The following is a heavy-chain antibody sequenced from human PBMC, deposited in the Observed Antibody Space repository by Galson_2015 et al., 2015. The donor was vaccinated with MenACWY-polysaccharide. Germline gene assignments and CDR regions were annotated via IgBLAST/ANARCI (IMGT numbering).Heavy chain of an antibody. Sequence: LSLTCSVSGGSLTAYYWAWIRQPPGKGLEWIAHIHYRGITTTNPPLESRVTISLDTSKNQFSLRLRSVTAADTAIYYCARVPRTLAATWGFFDYWGQGLLVTVSS. CDR1: GGSLTAYY. V-gene: IGHV4-59*01. CDR2: IHYRGIT. J-gene: IGHJ4*02. CDR3: ARVPRTLAATWGFFDY. D-gene: IGHD2-15*01.